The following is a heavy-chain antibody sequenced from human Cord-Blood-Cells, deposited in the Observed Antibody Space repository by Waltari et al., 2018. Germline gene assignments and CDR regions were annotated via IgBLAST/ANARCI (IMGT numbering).Heavy chain of an antibody. J-gene: IGHJ4*02. CDR1: GFTFSSYW. Sequence: EVQLVESGGGLVQPGGSLRLSCAASGFTFSSYWMHWVRQAPGKGRVWVSRINSDGSITSYADSVKGRFTIYRDNAKNTLYLQMNSLRAEDTAVYYCARGGGSSFDYWGQGTLVTVSS. CDR3: ARGGGSSFDY. D-gene: IGHD6-6*01. CDR2: INSDGSIT. V-gene: IGHV3-74*01.